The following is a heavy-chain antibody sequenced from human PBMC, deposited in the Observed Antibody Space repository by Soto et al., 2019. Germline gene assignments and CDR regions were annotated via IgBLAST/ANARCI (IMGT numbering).Heavy chain of an antibody. CDR2: ISGGGDRT. V-gene: IGHV3-23*01. D-gene: IGHD2-2*01. Sequence: EVQLLESGGGLVQPGGSLRLSCVGSGFTFINYAMNWVRQTPGKGLEWVSTISGGGDRTFDADTVKGRFTISRDNSNNTVNLPMNSLRADDTAVYYCAIKVWVSTSRTDWWYFDLWGRGTLVTVSS. CDR3: AIKVWVSTSRTDWWYFDL. J-gene: IGHJ2*01. CDR1: GFTFINYA.